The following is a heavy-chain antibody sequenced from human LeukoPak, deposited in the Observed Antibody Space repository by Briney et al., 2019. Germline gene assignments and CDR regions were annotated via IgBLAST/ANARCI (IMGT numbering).Heavy chain of an antibody. CDR3: ARGQDGYNPRAFDI. CDR2: IIPILGIA. CDR1: GGTFSSYA. Sequence: SGGTFSSYAXXXXRXAXGQXLXXXXRIIPILGIANYAQKFQGRVTITADKSTSTAYMELSSLRSEDTAVYYCARGQDGYNPRAFDIWGQGTMVTVSS. D-gene: IGHD5-24*01. J-gene: IGHJ3*02. V-gene: IGHV1-69*04.